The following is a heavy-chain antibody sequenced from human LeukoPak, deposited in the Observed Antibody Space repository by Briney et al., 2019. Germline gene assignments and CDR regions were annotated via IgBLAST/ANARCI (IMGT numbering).Heavy chain of an antibody. V-gene: IGHV3-30-3*01. Sequence: PGGSLRLSCAASGFTFSSYAMHWVRQAPGKGLEWVAVISYDGSNKYYADSVKGRFTISRDNSKNTLYLQMNSLRAEDTAVYYCARAGSSSWYEVGSDYWGQGTLVTVSS. D-gene: IGHD6-13*01. CDR3: ARAGSSSWYEVGSDY. J-gene: IGHJ4*02. CDR2: ISYDGSNK. CDR1: GFTFSSYA.